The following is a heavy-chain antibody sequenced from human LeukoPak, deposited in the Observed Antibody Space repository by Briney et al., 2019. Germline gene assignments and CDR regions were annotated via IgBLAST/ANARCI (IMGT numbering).Heavy chain of an antibody. Sequence: PSETLSLTCAVYGGSFSGYYWSWLRQPPGKGLEWIGEINHSGSTNYNPSLKSRVTISVDTSKNQFSLKLSSVTAADTAVYYCARGGRVAARPYLRGAFDIWGQGTMVTVSS. CDR3: ARGGRVAARPYLRGAFDI. V-gene: IGHV4-34*01. J-gene: IGHJ3*02. CDR2: INHSGST. D-gene: IGHD6-6*01. CDR1: GGSFSGYY.